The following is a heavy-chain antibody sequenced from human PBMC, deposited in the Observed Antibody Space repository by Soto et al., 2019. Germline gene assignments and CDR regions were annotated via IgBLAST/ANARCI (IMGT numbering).Heavy chain of an antibody. D-gene: IGHD6-13*01. Sequence: GGSLRLSCAASGFTFSSYGMHWVRQAPGKGLEWVAVIWYDGSNKYYADSVKGRFTISRDNPKNTLYLQMNSLRAEDTAVYYCARDQYSSSWPSPYYYYGMDVWGQGTTVTVSS. CDR2: IWYDGSNK. CDR1: GFTFSSYG. V-gene: IGHV3-33*01. CDR3: ARDQYSSSWPSPYYYYGMDV. J-gene: IGHJ6*02.